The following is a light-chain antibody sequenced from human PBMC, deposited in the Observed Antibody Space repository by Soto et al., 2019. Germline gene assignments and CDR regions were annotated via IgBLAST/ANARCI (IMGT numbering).Light chain of an antibody. CDR2: DVS. CDR3: SLYTSSITLI. CDR1: SSDVGGYNY. Sequence: QSALTQPASGSGSPGQSITISCTGTSSDVGGYNYVSWYQQHPGKAPKLVIYDVSYRPSGVSNRFAGSKSGNTASLTISGLQAEDEADYYCSLYTSSITLIFGGGTKLTVL. J-gene: IGLJ2*01. V-gene: IGLV2-14*01.